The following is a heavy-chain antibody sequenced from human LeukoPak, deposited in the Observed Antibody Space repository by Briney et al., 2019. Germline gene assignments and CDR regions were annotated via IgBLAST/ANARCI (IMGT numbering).Heavy chain of an antibody. CDR3: ARATAAAGTNYYYGMDV. Sequence: SQTLSLTCTVSGGSISSGDYYWSWIRQPPGKGLEWIGYIYYSGSTNYNPSLKSRVTISVDTSKNQFSLKLSSVTAADTAVYYCARATAAAGTNYYYGMDVWGQGTTVTVSS. D-gene: IGHD6-13*01. J-gene: IGHJ6*02. CDR1: GGSISSGDYY. CDR2: IYYSGST. V-gene: IGHV4-30-4*01.